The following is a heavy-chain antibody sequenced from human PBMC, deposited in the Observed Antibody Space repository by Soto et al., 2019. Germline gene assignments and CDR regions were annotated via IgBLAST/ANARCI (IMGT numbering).Heavy chain of an antibody. Sequence: QVQLVQSGAEVKKPGSSVKVSCKASGGTFSSYAISWVRQAPGQGLEWMGGIIPIFGTANYGQKFQGRGTITVDESTSTAYMELSSLRSKDTAVYYCARTYVDTAMAFSFDYWGQGTLVTVSS. CDR2: IIPIFGTA. CDR3: ARTYVDTAMAFSFDY. V-gene: IGHV1-69*12. J-gene: IGHJ4*02. CDR1: GGTFSSYA. D-gene: IGHD5-18*01.